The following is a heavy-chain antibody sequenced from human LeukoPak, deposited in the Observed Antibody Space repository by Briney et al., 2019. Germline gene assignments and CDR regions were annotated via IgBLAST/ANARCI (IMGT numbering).Heavy chain of an antibody. CDR1: GGSFSSYY. D-gene: IGHD4-17*01. J-gene: IGHJ4*02. Sequence: SVTLSLTCTVSGGSFSSYYWSWIRQPPGKGLEWIAYVSDSGSTNYNPSLKSRVTISVDTSKNQFSLKLGSVTAADTAVYDCARTTVTTYFDNCGQGTLVTVSS. CDR3: ARTTVTTYFDN. V-gene: IGHV4-59*01. CDR2: VSDSGST.